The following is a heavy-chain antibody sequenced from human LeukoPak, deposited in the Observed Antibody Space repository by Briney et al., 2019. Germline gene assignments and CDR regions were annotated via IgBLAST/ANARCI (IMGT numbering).Heavy chain of an antibody. CDR3: ARDALVAVAGSNDY. CDR2: ISAYNGNT. Sequence: ASVKVSCKASGYTFTSYGISWVRQAPGQGLEWMGWISAYNGNTNYAQKLQGRVTITTDTSTSTAYMELRSLRSDDTAVYYCARDALVAVAGSNDYWGQGTLVTVSS. D-gene: IGHD6-19*01. J-gene: IGHJ4*02. CDR1: GYTFTSYG. V-gene: IGHV1-18*01.